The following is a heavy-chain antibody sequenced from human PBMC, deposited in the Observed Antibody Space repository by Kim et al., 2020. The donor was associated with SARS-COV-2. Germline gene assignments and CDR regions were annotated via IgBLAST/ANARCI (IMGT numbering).Heavy chain of an antibody. CDR3: VREGMHSGSYEMFDY. J-gene: IGHJ4*02. Sequence: GGSLRLSCAASGFSFSSHEMNWVRQAPGKGLEWVSYISTSGDYILHADSVKGRFTISRDNAKHSLYLQMNSLRAEDTAVYYCVREGMHSGSYEMFDYWGQGTLVTVSS. D-gene: IGHD1-26*01. CDR2: ISTSGDYI. CDR1: GFSFSSHE. V-gene: IGHV3-48*03.